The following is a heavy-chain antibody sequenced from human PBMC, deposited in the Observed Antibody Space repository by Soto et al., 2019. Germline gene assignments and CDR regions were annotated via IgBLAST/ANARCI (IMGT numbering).Heavy chain of an antibody. J-gene: IGHJ4*02. CDR2: ISYDGKNK. D-gene: IGHD4-17*01. CDR1: GFSFSSYA. V-gene: IGHV3-30*04. Sequence: QVQVVESGGGVVQPGRSLRLSCAASGFSFSSYAMHWVRQAPGKGLEWVSIISYDGKNKYYADSVKGRFTISRDNYKNTLYMHMSRRRAEDTDVYYCAIEMTTMAHPPCFDYLGQGNLVTVSS. CDR3: AIEMTTMAHPPCFDY.